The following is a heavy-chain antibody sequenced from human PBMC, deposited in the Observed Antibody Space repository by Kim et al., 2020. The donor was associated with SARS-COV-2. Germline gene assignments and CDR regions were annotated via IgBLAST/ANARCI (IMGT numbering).Heavy chain of an antibody. CDR3: AQDWESRGYMYGGGSYFDY. D-gene: IGHD5-18*01. CDR2: ISYDGNNE. J-gene: IGHJ4*02. Sequence: GGSLRLSCAASGFTVSSYGMHWVRQAPGKGLQWVATISYDGNNEYYADSVKGRFTISRDNSKNTLYLEMNSLRTEDAAVYYCAQDWESRGYMYGGGSYFDYGRQGTLVTVSS. CDR1: GFTVSSYG. V-gene: IGHV3-30*18.